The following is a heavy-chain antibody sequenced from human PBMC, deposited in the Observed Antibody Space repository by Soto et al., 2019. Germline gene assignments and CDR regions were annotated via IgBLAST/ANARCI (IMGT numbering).Heavy chain of an antibody. CDR1: GGSFSGYY. Sequence: SETLSLTCAVYGGSFSGYYWSWIRQPPGKGLEWIGEINHSGSTNYNPSLKSRVTISVDTSKNQFSLKLSSVTAADTAVYYCARGLAKRRPAVVITNYYYYYYMDVWGKGTTVTVSS. V-gene: IGHV4-34*01. CDR3: ARGLAKRRPAVVITNYYYYYYMDV. J-gene: IGHJ6*03. D-gene: IGHD3-22*01. CDR2: INHSGST.